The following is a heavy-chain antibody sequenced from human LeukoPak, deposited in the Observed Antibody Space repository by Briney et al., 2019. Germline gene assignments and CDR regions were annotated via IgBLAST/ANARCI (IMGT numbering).Heavy chain of an antibody. CDR3: AKDYYYDSNGWGAFDI. J-gene: IGHJ3*02. Sequence: GGSLRLSCAASGFTFSSYAVSRVRQAPGKGLEWVSTISGSGDNTYYADSVKGRFTNSRDNSKNTLYLQMNSLRAEDTAVYYCAKDYYYDSNGWGAFDIWGQGTMVTVSS. V-gene: IGHV3-23*01. CDR1: GFTFSSYA. D-gene: IGHD3-22*01. CDR2: ISGSGDNT.